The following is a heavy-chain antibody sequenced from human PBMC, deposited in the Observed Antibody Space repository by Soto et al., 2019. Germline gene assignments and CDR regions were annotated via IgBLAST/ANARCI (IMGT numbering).Heavy chain of an antibody. D-gene: IGHD3-10*01. Sequence: QVHLQESGPGPVKPSETLSLTCTVSGGSISIYYWNWIRQPPGKGLEWIGYVHYSGTTSYNPSVESRVTISLDTSKNQFSLRLTSVTAADTAVYYCARRWSGTDYWGQGTLVTVSS. J-gene: IGHJ4*02. V-gene: IGHV4-59*01. CDR2: VHYSGTT. CDR1: GGSISIYY. CDR3: ARRWSGTDY.